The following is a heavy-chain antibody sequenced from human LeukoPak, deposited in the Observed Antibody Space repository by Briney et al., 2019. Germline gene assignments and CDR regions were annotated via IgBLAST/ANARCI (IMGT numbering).Heavy chain of an antibody. CDR1: GFTFDDYA. CDR3: AKPERPYGGNAVDY. J-gene: IGHJ4*02. Sequence: GRSLRLSCAASGFTFDDYAMHWVRQAPGKGLEWVSGISWNSGSIGYADSVKGRFTISRDNSKNTLYLQMNSLRAEDTAVYYCAKPERPYGGNAVDYWGQGTLVTVSS. CDR2: ISWNSGSI. V-gene: IGHV3-9*01. D-gene: IGHD4-23*01.